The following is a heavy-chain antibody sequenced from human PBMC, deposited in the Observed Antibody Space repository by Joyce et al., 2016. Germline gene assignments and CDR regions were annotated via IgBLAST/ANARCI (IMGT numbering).Heavy chain of an antibody. CDR2: ISGGVGRI. Sequence: EVQLLESGGGLIQPGGSLRLACAASGFTFSNYAMTWVRQARGEGGEWVSRISGGVGRIYYAESVEGRFTVSRDNSKNTLYLQMNSLRAEDTAVYYCAKEVEYYDNSGKFDYWGQGTLVTVSS. J-gene: IGHJ4*02. D-gene: IGHD3-22*01. V-gene: IGHV3-23*01. CDR1: GFTFSNYA. CDR3: AKEVEYYDNSGKFDY.